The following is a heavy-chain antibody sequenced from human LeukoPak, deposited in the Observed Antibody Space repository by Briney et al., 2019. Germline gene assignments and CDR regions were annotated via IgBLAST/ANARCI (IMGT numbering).Heavy chain of an antibody. V-gene: IGHV1-24*01. CDR2: FDPEDGET. D-gene: IGHD2-15*01. J-gene: IGHJ5*02. CDR1: GYTLTELS. CDR3: ATVPRVYCSGGSCYGLGFDP. Sequence: ASVKVSCKVSGYTLTELSMHWVRQAPGKGLEWMGGFDPEDGETIYAQKFQGRVTMTEDTSTDTAYMELSSLRSEDTAVYYCATVPRVYCSGGSCYGLGFDPWGQGTLVTVSS.